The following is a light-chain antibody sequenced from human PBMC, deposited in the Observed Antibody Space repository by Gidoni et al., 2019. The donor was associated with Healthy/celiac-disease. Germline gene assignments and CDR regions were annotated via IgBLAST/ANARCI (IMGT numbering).Light chain of an antibody. Sequence: DIQMTQSPSCLSSSVGDRVTITCRSSQSISTYLNWYQQRPGKAPALLIYATSSLQSGVPSRVSGSGSGIDFTLTISSLQPADFATYYCQQSYTTPHTFGGGTKVEIK. J-gene: IGKJ4*01. CDR2: ATS. V-gene: IGKV1-39*01. CDR3: QQSYTTPHT. CDR1: QSISTY.